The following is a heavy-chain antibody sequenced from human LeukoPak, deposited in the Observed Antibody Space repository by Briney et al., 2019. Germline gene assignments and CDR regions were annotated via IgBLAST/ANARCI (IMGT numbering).Heavy chain of an antibody. Sequence: QAGGSLGLSCAASGFTFSSYAMSWVRQAPGKGLEWVSAISGSGGSTYYADSVKGRFTISRDNSKNTLYLQMNSLRAEDTAVYYCAKPPAPFLGVLPFTPFDYWAREPWSPSPQ. D-gene: IGHD2-15*01. V-gene: IGHV3-23*01. CDR3: AKPPAPFLGVLPFTPFDY. J-gene: IGHJ4*02. CDR1: GFTFSSYA. CDR2: ISGSGGST.